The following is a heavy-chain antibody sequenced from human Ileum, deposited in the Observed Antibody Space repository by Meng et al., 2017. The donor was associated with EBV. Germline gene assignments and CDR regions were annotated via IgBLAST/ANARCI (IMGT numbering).Heavy chain of an antibody. J-gene: IGHJ4*02. V-gene: IGHV3-23*01. Sequence: LFESGGGLVQPGGSLRLSCAASGFTFSNYAMTWVRQAPGKGLEWVSAIIDNGGSTYYTDSVKGRFTISRDNPKNTLYLQMNNLRVEDTAIYYCARLPSFHSSPFWGQGTLVTVSS. D-gene: IGHD2/OR15-2a*01. CDR3: ARLPSFHSSPF. CDR1: GFTFSNYA. CDR2: IIDNGGST.